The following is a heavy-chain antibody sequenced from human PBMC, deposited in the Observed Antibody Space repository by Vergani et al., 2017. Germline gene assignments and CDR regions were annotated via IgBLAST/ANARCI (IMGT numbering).Heavy chain of an antibody. J-gene: IGHJ3*02. D-gene: IGHD6-19*01. CDR1: GGPISSYY. CDR3: ARDLGYSSGWSKWDAFDI. CDR2: FYYSGST. V-gene: IGHV4-59*01. Sequence: QVQLPESGPGLVKPSEPLSLTCTVSGGPISSYYWSWIRQPPGKGLEWIGYFYYSGSTNYNPSLKSRVTISVDTSKNQFSLKLSSVTAADTAVYYCARDLGYSSGWSKWDAFDIWGQGTMVTVSS.